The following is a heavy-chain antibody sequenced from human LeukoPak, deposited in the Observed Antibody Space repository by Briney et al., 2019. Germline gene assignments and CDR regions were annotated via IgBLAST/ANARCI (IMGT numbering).Heavy chain of an antibody. D-gene: IGHD2-2*01. V-gene: IGHV4-61*02. CDR2: IYTSGST. CDR1: GGSISSGSYY. Sequence: PSETLSLTCTVSGGSISSGSYYWSWIRQPAGKGLEWIGRIYTSGSTNYNPSLKSRVTISVDTSKNQFSLKLSSVTAADTAVYYCARGRAFAYIVVVPAAHFDPWGQGTLVTVSS. CDR3: ARGRAFAYIVVVPAAHFDP. J-gene: IGHJ5*02.